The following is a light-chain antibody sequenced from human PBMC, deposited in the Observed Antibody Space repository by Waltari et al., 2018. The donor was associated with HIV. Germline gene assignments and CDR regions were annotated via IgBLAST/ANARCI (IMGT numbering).Light chain of an antibody. CDR1: SSHVGGYNS. Sequence: QSALTQPASVSGSPGQSITISCPGTSSHVGGYNSVSWYQQPPGKAPKLMIYEVSNRPSGVSNRFSGSKSGNTASLTISGLQAEDEADYYCSSYTSSSVLFGGGTKVTVL. CDR2: EVS. V-gene: IGLV2-14*01. J-gene: IGLJ2*01. CDR3: SSYTSSSVL.